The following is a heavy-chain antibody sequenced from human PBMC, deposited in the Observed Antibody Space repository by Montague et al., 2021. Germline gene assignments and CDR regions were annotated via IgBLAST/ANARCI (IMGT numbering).Heavy chain of an antibody. CDR3: ARRLEIRASFDD. Sequence: SETLFLTCTVTGGSISEFYWSWIRQSPEKGLEWIGYIYDSGTTNYNPSLKSRVTISADTSMNQFSLNLRSVTAADTAVYFCARRLEIRASFDDWGQGTLVTVSS. CDR2: IYDSGTT. D-gene: IGHD1-1*01. CDR1: GGSISEFY. J-gene: IGHJ4*02. V-gene: IGHV4-59*08.